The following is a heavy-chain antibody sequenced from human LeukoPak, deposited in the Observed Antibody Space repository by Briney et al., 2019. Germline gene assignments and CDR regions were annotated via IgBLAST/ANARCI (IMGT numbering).Heavy chain of an antibody. V-gene: IGHV3-7*04. J-gene: IGHJ4*02. D-gene: IGHD1-26*01. CDR2: INQDGSGK. Sequence: GGSLRLSCAASGFTFSSFWMSWVRQAPGKGLEWVANINQDGSGKYFVDSVKGRFTISRDNAKNSLYLQMNSLRAEDTAVYYCARGSGSYVYWGQGTLVTVSS. CDR3: ARGSGSYVY. CDR1: GFTFSSFW.